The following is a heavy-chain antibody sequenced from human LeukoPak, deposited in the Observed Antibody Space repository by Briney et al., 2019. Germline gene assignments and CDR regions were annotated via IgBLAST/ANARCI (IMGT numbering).Heavy chain of an antibody. CDR3: ARVDRYHGSGDY. J-gene: IGHJ4*02. Sequence: ASVEVSCKASGYTFTSYGISWVRQAPGQGLEWMGWISAYNGNTNYAQKLQGRVTMTTDTSTSTAYMELRSLRSDDTAVYYCARVDRYHGSGDYWGQGTLVTVSS. D-gene: IGHD3-10*01. CDR1: GYTFTSYG. V-gene: IGHV1-18*01. CDR2: ISAYNGNT.